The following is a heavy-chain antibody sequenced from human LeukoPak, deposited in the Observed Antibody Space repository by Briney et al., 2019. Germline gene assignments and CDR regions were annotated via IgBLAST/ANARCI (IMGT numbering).Heavy chain of an antibody. CDR2: INHSGST. V-gene: IGHV4-34*01. J-gene: IGHJ4*02. CDR3: ARGRSWLLHGFDY. CDR1: GFTFSSYS. D-gene: IGHD3-22*01. Sequence: GSLRLSCAASGFTFSSYSMNWVRQAPGKGLEWIGEINHSGSTNYNPSLKSRVTISVDTSENQFSLKLSSVTAADTAVYYCARGRSWLLHGFDYWGQGTLVTVSS.